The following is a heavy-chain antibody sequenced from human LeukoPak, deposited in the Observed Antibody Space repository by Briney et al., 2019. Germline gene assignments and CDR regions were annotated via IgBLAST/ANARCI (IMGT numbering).Heavy chain of an antibody. V-gene: IGHV3-21*01. J-gene: IGHJ6*03. Sequence: GGSLRLSCAASGFTFSSYSMNWVRQAPGKGLEWVSSISSSSSYIYYADSVKGRFTISRDNAKNSLYLQMNSLRAEDTAVYYCARDRSSLVWQYYMDVWGKGTTVTISS. D-gene: IGHD2-2*01. CDR3: ARDRSSLVWQYYMDV. CDR1: GFTFSSYS. CDR2: ISSSSSYI.